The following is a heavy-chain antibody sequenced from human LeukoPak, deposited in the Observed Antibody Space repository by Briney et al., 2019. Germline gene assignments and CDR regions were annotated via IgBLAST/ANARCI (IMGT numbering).Heavy chain of an antibody. Sequence: SETMSLTCTVSGGSISSGSYYWGWIRQPPGKGLEWIGSIYYRGSTYYNPSLKSRVTISVDTSKDQFSLKLSSVTAADTAVYYCARQGFFWSGYRLPPRRYFDYWGQGTLVTVSS. CDR2: IYYRGST. CDR1: GGSISSGSYY. J-gene: IGHJ4*02. V-gene: IGHV4-39*01. D-gene: IGHD3-3*01. CDR3: ARQGFFWSGYRLPPRRYFDY.